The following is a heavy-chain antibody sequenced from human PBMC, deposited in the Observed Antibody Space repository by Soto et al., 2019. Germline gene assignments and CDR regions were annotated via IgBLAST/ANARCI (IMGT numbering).Heavy chain of an antibody. Sequence: QVQLQQGGAGLLKPSETLSLTCAVYGGSFSGYYWSWIRQPPGKGLEWIGEINHSGSTNYNPSLKSRVTISVETSKNQFSLKLSSVTAADTAVYYCARRTTVFWSAYYLGYYYYYMDVWGKGTTVTVSS. CDR3: ARRTTVFWSAYYLGYYYYYMDV. V-gene: IGHV4-34*01. D-gene: IGHD3-3*01. J-gene: IGHJ6*03. CDR1: GGSFSGYY. CDR2: INHSGST.